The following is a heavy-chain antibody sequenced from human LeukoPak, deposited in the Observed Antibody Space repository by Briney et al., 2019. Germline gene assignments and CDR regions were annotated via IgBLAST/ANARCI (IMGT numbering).Heavy chain of an antibody. CDR3: ARTTEGGYTYGYFYYYYMDV. D-gene: IGHD5-18*01. V-gene: IGHV4-59*01. J-gene: IGHJ6*03. Sequence: PSETLSLTCTVSGGAISSYYWSWIRQPPGKGLELIGYIYYSGSTNYNPSLKSRVTISVDTSKNPCSLKLTYVTAADTAVYYCARTTEGGYTYGYFYYYYMDVWGKGTTVTISS. CDR1: GGAISSYY. CDR2: IYYSGST.